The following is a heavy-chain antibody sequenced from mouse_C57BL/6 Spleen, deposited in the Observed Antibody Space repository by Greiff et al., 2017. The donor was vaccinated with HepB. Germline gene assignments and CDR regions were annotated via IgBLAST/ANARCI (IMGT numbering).Heavy chain of an antibody. Sequence: VQLKESGGGLVKPGGSLKLSCAASGFTFSDYGMHWVRQAPEKGLEWVAYISSGSSTIYYADTVKGRFTISRDNAKNTLFLQMTSLRSEDTAMYYCARGGYYWGQGTTLTVSS. CDR2: ISSGSSTI. J-gene: IGHJ2*01. CDR1: GFTFSDYG. CDR3: ARGGYY. V-gene: IGHV5-17*01.